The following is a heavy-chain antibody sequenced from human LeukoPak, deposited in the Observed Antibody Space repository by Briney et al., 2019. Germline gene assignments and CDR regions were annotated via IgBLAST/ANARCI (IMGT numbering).Heavy chain of an antibody. CDR1: GLTFSSYA. V-gene: IGHV3-23*01. D-gene: IGHD1-26*01. CDR3: AKSVSPGGYVGSLYFFDD. J-gene: IGHJ4*02. CDR2: ISGSGGTT. Sequence: HAGGSLRLSCAASGLTFSSYAMSWVRQAPGKGLEWVSTISGSGGTTYYADSVEGQFTISRDNSKNTVSLQMNSLRAEDTAIYYCAKSVSPGGYVGSLYFFDDWGQGTLVTVS.